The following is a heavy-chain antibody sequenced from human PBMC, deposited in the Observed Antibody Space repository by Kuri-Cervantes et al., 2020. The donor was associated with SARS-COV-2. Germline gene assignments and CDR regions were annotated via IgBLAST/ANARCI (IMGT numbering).Heavy chain of an antibody. CDR3: ARALYSNYEVYYYYGMDV. J-gene: IGHJ6*02. CDR1: GGSISSGSYY. V-gene: IGHV4-61*02. D-gene: IGHD4-11*01. CDR2: IYTSGST. Sequence: SETLSLTCTVSGGSISSGSYYWSWLLPPAGKGLEWIGRIYTSGSTHYNPALKSRVTISVDTYKNQFSLKLSSVTAADTAVYYCARALYSNYEVYYYYGMDVWGQGTTVTVSS.